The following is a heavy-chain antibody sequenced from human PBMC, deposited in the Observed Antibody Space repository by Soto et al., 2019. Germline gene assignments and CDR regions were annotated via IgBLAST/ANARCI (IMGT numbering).Heavy chain of an antibody. CDR1: GGSISSGGYS. CDR3: ARVCSNYGPKDDSWYFDL. V-gene: IGHV4-30-2*01. J-gene: IGHJ2*01. D-gene: IGHD4-4*01. CDR2: IYHSGST. Sequence: QLQLQESGSGLVKPSQTLSLTCAVSGGSISSGGYSWSWIRQPPGKGLEWIGYIYHSGSTYYNPSLKSRVTIPVDRSKNQFSLKLSSVTAADTAVYYCARVCSNYGPKDDSWYFDLWGRGTLVTVSS.